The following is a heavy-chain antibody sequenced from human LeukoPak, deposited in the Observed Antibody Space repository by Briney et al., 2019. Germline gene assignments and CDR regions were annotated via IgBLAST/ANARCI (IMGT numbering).Heavy chain of an antibody. V-gene: IGHV3-64*02. CDR3: ARGRGDISARPFFDCR. CDR2: ISRNGETT. J-gene: IGHJ4*02. Sequence: GGSLRLSCAASGFTFTTFSMHWVRQAPGKWLEYVSGISRNGETTYYGESVKGRFTISRDNSKDTVYLQMGSLRSEDSGVYYCARGRGDISARPFFDCRGGQGSLVTVSS. CDR1: GFTFTTFS. D-gene: IGHD3/OR15-3a*01.